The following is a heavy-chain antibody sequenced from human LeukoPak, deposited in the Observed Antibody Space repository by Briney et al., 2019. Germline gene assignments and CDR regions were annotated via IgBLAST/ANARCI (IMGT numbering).Heavy chain of an antibody. Sequence: GGSLRLSCAASGFTVSSDYMSWVRQAPGKGLEWVSVIYSGGSTYYADSVKGRFTISRDNSINTLYLQMSSLRAEDTAIYYCARDVGAWGKVTTNYWGQGALVTVSS. CDR1: GFTVSSDY. CDR2: IYSGGST. J-gene: IGHJ4*02. CDR3: ARDVGAWGKVTTNY. D-gene: IGHD4-17*01. V-gene: IGHV3-66*02.